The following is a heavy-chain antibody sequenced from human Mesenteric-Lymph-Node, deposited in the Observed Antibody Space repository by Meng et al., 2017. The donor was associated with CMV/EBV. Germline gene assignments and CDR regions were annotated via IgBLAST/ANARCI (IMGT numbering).Heavy chain of an antibody. Sequence: VSGGSISSGNWWSWVRQAPGKGLEWIGEIYHSGSTNYNPSLKSRVTISVDKSKNQFSLKLSSVTAADTAVYYCARGGGGYDSDFDYWGQGTLVTVSS. CDR2: IYHSGST. J-gene: IGHJ4*02. CDR1: GGSISSGNW. CDR3: ARGGGGYDSDFDY. V-gene: IGHV4-4*02. D-gene: IGHD5-12*01.